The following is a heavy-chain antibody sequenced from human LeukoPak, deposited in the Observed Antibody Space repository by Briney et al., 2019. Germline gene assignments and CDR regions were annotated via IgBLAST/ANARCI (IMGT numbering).Heavy chain of an antibody. Sequence: PGGSLRLSCAASGFTFSTFGMSWVRQAPGKGLEWVSAISGSGGRTYYADSVKGRFTISRDNSKNTLYLQMNSLRAEDTAIYYCARDERLLSFLKWGQGTLVTVSS. CDR3: ARDERLLSFLK. J-gene: IGHJ4*02. CDR1: GFTFSTFG. D-gene: IGHD3-3*01. V-gene: IGHV3-23*01. CDR2: ISGSGGRT.